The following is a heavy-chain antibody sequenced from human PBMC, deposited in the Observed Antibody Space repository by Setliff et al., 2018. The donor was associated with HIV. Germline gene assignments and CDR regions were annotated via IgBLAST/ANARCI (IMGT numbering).Heavy chain of an antibody. D-gene: IGHD6-13*01. Sequence: SETLSLTCTVSGGSISSETFPWNWIRQPAGKGLEWIGRIYTSGSTDYNPSLMSRLTMSVDSSKNQFSLSLSSVTAADTAVYYCARLPDINSWPFDYWARGTLVTVSS. V-gene: IGHV4-4*07. J-gene: IGHJ4*02. CDR3: ARLPDINSWPFDY. CDR1: GGSISSETFP. CDR2: IYTSGST.